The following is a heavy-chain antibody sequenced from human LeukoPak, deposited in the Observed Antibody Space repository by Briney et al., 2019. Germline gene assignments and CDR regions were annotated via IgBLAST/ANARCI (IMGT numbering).Heavy chain of an antibody. Sequence: GGSLRLSCATSGFTFSSYGMTWVRQAPGKGLEWVSSISGSGDNTYYADSVKGRFTFSRDNSKDTLYLQMNSLRAEDTAVYYCARGGYYGSGTYYSPTSPHWGQGTLVTVSA. D-gene: IGHD3-10*01. CDR2: ISGSGDNT. CDR3: ARGGYYGSGTYYSPTSPH. V-gene: IGHV3-23*01. J-gene: IGHJ4*02. CDR1: GFTFSSYG.